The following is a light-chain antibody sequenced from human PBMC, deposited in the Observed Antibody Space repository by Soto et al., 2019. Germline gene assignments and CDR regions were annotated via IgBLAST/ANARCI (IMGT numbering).Light chain of an antibody. Sequence: EIVMTQSPGTLSAAPGERATLSCRASQNSYSNVAWYQQKPGQAPRLLIYDASTRATGIPPRFSGSGSGRDFTLSISSLQSADFAVYYCQQYSDWPPAITFGQGTRLEIK. CDR2: DAS. CDR3: QQYSDWPPAIT. V-gene: IGKV3-15*01. CDR1: QNSYSN. J-gene: IGKJ5*01.